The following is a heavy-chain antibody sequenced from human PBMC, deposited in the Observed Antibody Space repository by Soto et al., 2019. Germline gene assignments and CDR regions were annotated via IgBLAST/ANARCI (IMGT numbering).Heavy chain of an antibody. J-gene: IGHJ4*02. V-gene: IGHV3-9*01. CDR3: AKDTGRSGWLLFDY. Sequence: GGSLRLSCAASGFTFDDYAMHWVRQAPGKGLEWVSGISWNSGSIGYADSVKGRFTISRDNAKNSLYLQMNSLRDEDTALYYCAKDTGRSGWLLFDYGGRGTRVTVSS. D-gene: IGHD6-13*01. CDR1: GFTFDDYA. CDR2: ISWNSGSI.